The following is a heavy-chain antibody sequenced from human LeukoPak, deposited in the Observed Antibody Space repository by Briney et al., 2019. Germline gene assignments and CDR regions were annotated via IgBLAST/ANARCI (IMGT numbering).Heavy chain of an antibody. CDR1: GYTFTGYY. CDR3: ARVGYLQSGIYYYYYMDV. J-gene: IGHJ6*03. D-gene: IGHD4-11*01. V-gene: IGHV1-8*03. Sequence: ASVKVSCKASGYTFTGYYMHWVRQAPGQGLEWMGWINPNSGNTGYAQKFQGRVTITRNTSISTAYMELSSLRSEDAAVYYFARVGYLQSGIYYYYYMDVWGKGTTVTVSS. CDR2: INPNSGNT.